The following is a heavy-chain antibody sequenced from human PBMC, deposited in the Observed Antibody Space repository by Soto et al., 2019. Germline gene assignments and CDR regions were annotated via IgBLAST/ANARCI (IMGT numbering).Heavy chain of an antibody. D-gene: IGHD6-13*01. CDR2: INPNSGGT. V-gene: IGHV1-2*04. CDR1: GYTFTGYY. Sequence: ASVKVSCKASGYTFTGYYMHWVRQAPGQGLEWMGWINPNSGGTNYAQKFQGWVTMTRDTSISTAYMELSRLRSDDTAVYYCARGTSPTAPGEHLDYWGQGTLVTVSS. CDR3: ARGTSPTAPGEHLDY. J-gene: IGHJ4*02.